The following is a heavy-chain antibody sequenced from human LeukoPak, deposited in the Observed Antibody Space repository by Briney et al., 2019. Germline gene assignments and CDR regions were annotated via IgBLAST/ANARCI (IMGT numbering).Heavy chain of an antibody. J-gene: IGHJ4*02. Sequence: GGSLRLSCAASGFTFSSYSMNWVRQAPGKGLEWVSYISSSSSTIYYADSVKGRFTISRDNSRNTLYLQMNSLRVEDSAVYYCAKGIMTTASPGPDWGQGTLVTVSS. CDR3: AKGIMTTASPGPD. CDR2: ISSSSSTI. CDR1: GFTFSSYS. V-gene: IGHV3-48*01. D-gene: IGHD4-17*01.